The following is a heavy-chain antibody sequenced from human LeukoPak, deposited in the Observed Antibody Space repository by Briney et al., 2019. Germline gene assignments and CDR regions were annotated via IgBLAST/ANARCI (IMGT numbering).Heavy chain of an antibody. CDR1: GFTFSSYA. V-gene: IGHV3-23*01. J-gene: IGHJ4*02. D-gene: IGHD1-26*01. CDR3: GSSAPRIVAASKGLSD. CDR2: ISGSGGTT. Sequence: QPGGSLRLSCAVSGFTFSSYAMSWVRQAPGKGLEWVSVISGSGGTTYYSDSVKGRFTISRDNSKNTLYLQMNSLRAEDTAVYYCGSSAPRIVAASKGLSDWGQGTLVTVSS.